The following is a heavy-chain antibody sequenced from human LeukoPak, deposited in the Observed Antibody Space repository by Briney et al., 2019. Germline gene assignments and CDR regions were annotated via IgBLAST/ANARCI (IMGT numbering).Heavy chain of an antibody. J-gene: IGHJ4*02. D-gene: IGHD6-13*01. Sequence: GASVKVSCKASGGTFSSYAISWVRQAPGQGLEWMGGIIPIFGTANYAQKFQGRVTITADKSTSTAYMELSSLRSEDTAVYYCARYSSSWYGIDYWGQGTLVTVSS. CDR2: IIPIFGTA. CDR1: GGTFSSYA. V-gene: IGHV1-69*06. CDR3: ARYSSSWYGIDY.